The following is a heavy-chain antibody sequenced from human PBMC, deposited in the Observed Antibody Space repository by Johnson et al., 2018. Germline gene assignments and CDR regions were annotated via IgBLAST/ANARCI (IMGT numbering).Heavy chain of an antibody. V-gene: IGHV3-30*18. J-gene: IGHJ6*02. CDR1: GFTFSSYG. Sequence: QVQLVESGGGVVQPGRSLRLSCAASGFTFSSYGMHWVRQAPGKGLEWVAVISYDGSKKYYADSVKGRFTISRDNSKHTLYLQMNSLRAEDTAVYYCAKDLLRFLEWLGYYYYGMDVWGQGTTVTVSS. CDR2: ISYDGSKK. CDR3: AKDLLRFLEWLGYYYYGMDV. D-gene: IGHD3-3*01.